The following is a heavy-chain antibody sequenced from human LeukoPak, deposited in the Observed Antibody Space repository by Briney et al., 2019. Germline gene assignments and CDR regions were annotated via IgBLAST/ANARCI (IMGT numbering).Heavy chain of an antibody. CDR3: ARGYGGNSGSFDY. D-gene: IGHD4-23*01. CDR2: IWYDGSNE. V-gene: IGHV3-33*01. CDR1: GFTFSSYG. Sequence: PGGSLRLSCAASGFTFSSYGMHWVRQAPGKGLEWVTVIWYDGSNEYYADSVKGRFTISRDDSKNTLYLQMNSLRAEDTAMYYCARGYGGNSGSFDYWGQGTLVTVSS. J-gene: IGHJ4*02.